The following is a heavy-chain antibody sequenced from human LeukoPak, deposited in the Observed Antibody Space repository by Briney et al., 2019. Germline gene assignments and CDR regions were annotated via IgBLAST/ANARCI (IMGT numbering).Heavy chain of an antibody. Sequence: GGSLRLSCAASGFTFSSYAMSWVRQAPGKGLEWVSAISGSGGSTYYADSVKGRFTISRDNSKNTLYLQMNSLRAEDTAVYYCAKDRKGGTYYDFWSGYYSYRGAETPGGAFDIWGQGTMVTVSS. CDR1: GFTFSSYA. CDR2: ISGSGGST. D-gene: IGHD3-3*01. CDR3: AKDRKGGTYYDFWSGYYSYRGAETPGGAFDI. V-gene: IGHV3-23*01. J-gene: IGHJ3*02.